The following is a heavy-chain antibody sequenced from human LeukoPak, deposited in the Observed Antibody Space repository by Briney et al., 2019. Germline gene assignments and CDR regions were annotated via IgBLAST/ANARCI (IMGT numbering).Heavy chain of an antibody. D-gene: IGHD3-16*01. J-gene: IGHJ3*02. CDR3: ASTQNWGSDDAFDI. Sequence: GGSLRLSCATSGFTFSTYGMHWVRQAPGKGLVWVSRINTDGSSTTYADSVKGRFTISRDNAKNTLYLQMNSLRAEDTAVYYCASTQNWGSDDAFDIWGQGTMVTVSS. CDR2: INTDGSST. CDR1: GFTFSTYG. V-gene: IGHV3-74*01.